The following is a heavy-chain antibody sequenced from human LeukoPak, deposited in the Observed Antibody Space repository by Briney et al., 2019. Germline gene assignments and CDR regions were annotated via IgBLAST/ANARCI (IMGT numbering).Heavy chain of an antibody. V-gene: IGHV3-9*01. J-gene: IGHJ6*03. CDR3: AKDAGVGSSSLSYYWYIDF. D-gene: IGHD6-6*01. CDR2: INWSSGHK. CDR1: GFTFGDYG. Sequence: GRSLTLSCAASGFTFGDYGMHWVRQAPGKGLEWVSSINWSSGHKAYTASVEGRFTISRENTKNFLYLQMSSLRPDDTAFYYCAKDAGVGSSSLSYYWYIDFWGKGTTVIVSS.